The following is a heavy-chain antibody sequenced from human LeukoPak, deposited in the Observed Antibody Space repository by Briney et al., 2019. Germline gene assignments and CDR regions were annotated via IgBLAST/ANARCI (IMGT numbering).Heavy chain of an antibody. CDR3: ARILTGYCSSTSCYSRGFDP. D-gene: IGHD2-2*02. J-gene: IGHJ5*02. V-gene: IGHV4-39*07. Sequence: SETLSLTCTVSGGSISSGDYYWSWIRQPPGKGLEWIGEINHGGSTNYNPSLKSRVTISVDTSKNQFSLKLSSVTAADTAVYYCARILTGYCSSTSCYSRGFDPWGQGTLVTVSS. CDR2: INHGGST. CDR1: GGSISSGDYY.